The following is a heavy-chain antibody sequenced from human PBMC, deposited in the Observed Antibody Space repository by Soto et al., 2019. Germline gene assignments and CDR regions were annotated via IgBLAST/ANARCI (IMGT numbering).Heavy chain of an antibody. V-gene: IGHV1-69*02. Sequence: ASVKVSCKASGGTFSSYTISWVRQAPGQGLEWMGRIIPILGIANYAQKFQGRVTITADKSTSTAYMELSSLRSEDTAVYYCARGLSYGSGSYYDYWGQGTLVTVSS. CDR3: ARGLSYGSGSYYDY. D-gene: IGHD3-10*01. CDR1: GGTFSSYT. J-gene: IGHJ4*02. CDR2: IIPILGIA.